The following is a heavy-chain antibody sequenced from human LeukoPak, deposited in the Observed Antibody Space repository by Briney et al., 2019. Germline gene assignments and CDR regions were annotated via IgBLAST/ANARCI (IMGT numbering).Heavy chain of an antibody. CDR1: GFTFSSYA. J-gene: IGHJ4*02. D-gene: IGHD3-9*01. CDR3: AKEKALRDYDILTGYFDY. V-gene: IGHV3-23*01. CDR2: ISGSGGST. Sequence: GGSLRPSCAASGFTFSSYAMSWVRQAPGKGLEWVSAISGSGGSTYYADSVKGRFTISRDNSKNTLYLQMNSLRAEDTAVYYCAKEKALRDYDILTGYFDYWGQGTLVTVSS.